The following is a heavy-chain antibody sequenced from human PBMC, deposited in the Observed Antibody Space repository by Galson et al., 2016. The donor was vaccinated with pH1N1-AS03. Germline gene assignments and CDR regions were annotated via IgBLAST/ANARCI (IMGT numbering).Heavy chain of an antibody. Sequence: SLRLSCAASGFTFSSYWMHWVRHLPGKGLVWVSGIDSDGSNTYYADSVGGRFTISRDNAKNTLYLQMNSLRAADTALYYCADPFGLPWGQGTLITVSS. V-gene: IGHV3-74*01. CDR2: IDSDGSNT. D-gene: IGHD2/OR15-2a*01. J-gene: IGHJ4*02. CDR1: GFTFSSYW. CDR3: ADPFGLP.